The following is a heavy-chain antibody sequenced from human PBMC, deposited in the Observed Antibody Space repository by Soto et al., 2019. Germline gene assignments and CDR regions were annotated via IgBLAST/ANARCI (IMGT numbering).Heavy chain of an antibody. D-gene: IGHD3-16*01. Sequence: GGSLRLSCAASGFTFSSYGMHWVRQAPGKGLEWVAVIWYDGSNKYYADSVKGRFTISRDNSKNTLYLQMNSLRAEDTAVYYCARLARYDYVWGRPRRNAFDIWAQGTMVTVSS. J-gene: IGHJ3*02. CDR1: GFTFSSYG. V-gene: IGHV3-33*01. CDR3: ARLARYDYVWGRPRRNAFDI. CDR2: IWYDGSNK.